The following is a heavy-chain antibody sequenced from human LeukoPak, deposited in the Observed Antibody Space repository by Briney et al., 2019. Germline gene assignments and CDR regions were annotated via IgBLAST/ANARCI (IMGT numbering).Heavy chain of an antibody. CDR2: IYHSGGT. J-gene: IGHJ4*02. CDR3: ARRGYGDYPDLYFDY. Sequence: SETLSLTCTVSGGSISSGGYYWSWIRQPPGKGLEWIGYIYHSGGTYYNPSLKSRVTISVDRSKNQFSLKLRSVIAADTAVYYCARRGYGDYPDLYFDYWGQGTLVTVSS. V-gene: IGHV4-30-2*01. D-gene: IGHD4-17*01. CDR1: GGSISSGGYY.